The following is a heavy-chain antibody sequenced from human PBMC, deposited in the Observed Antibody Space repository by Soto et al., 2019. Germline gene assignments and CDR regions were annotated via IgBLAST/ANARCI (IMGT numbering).Heavy chain of an antibody. D-gene: IGHD3-22*01. CDR1: GDTFRIYA. J-gene: IGHJ5*02. Sequence: YSAKVACTACGDTFRIYAISWVRQALGQALEWMGGIIPLFGTANYAQKFQASLPIPGDESTSTAYRELSSLRFEDTAVYYCARTYYYESSGYPPGWSDPWGKGSLVTTSS. CDR2: IIPLFGTA. CDR3: ARTYYYESSGYPPGWSDP. V-gene: IGHV1-69*13.